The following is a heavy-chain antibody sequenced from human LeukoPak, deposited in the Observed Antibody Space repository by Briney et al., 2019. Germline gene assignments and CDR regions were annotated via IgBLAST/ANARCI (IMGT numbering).Heavy chain of an antibody. J-gene: IGHJ4*02. V-gene: IGHV5-51*01. CDR2: INPGDSDA. Sequence: SLDTSYKGSGYSFTNYWIGWVREMPGKGLEWMGIINPGDSDARYTPSFQGQVTISADKSISTAYLQWSSLKASDTAIYYCARAWNFDYWGQRALMIISS. D-gene: IGHD1-1*01. CDR3: ARAWNFDY. CDR1: GYSFTNYW.